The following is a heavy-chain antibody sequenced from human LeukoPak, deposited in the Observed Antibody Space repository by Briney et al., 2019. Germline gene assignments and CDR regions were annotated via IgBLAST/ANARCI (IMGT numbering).Heavy chain of an antibody. D-gene: IGHD4-17*01. J-gene: IGHJ4*02. CDR3: ARGGDYGDYVTYGY. Sequence: GGSLRLSCAASGFTFSSYSMNWVRQAPGKGLEWVSSISSSSSYIYYADSVKGRFTISRDNAKNSLYLQMNSLRAEDTAVYYCARGGDYGDYVTYGYWGQGTLVTVSS. CDR2: ISSSSSYI. V-gene: IGHV3-21*01. CDR1: GFTFSSYS.